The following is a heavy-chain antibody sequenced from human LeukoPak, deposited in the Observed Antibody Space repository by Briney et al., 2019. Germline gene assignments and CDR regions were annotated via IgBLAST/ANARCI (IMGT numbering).Heavy chain of an antibody. D-gene: IGHD6-13*01. CDR1: GLTFRTSA. Sequence: GTSVKVSCKASGLTFRTSAMQWVRQTRGQGLEWIGWTVLGSGDTNYAQSLKERATITRDMSTSTAYMELSSLRSEDTAMYYCAAGFSNHGYIYWGQGTLVTVSS. J-gene: IGHJ4*02. CDR2: TVLGSGDT. V-gene: IGHV1-58*02. CDR3: AAGFSNHGYIY.